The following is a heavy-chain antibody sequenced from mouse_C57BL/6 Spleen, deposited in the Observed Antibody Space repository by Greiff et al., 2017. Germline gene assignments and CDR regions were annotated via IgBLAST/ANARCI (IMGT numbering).Heavy chain of an antibody. Sequence: VQLKESGPELVKPGASVKIPCKASGYTFTDYNMDWVKQSHGKSLEWIGDINPNNGGTIYNQKFKGKATLTVDKSSSTAYMELRSLTSEDTAVYYCARSYYDYDVLDYWGLGTTLTVSS. V-gene: IGHV1-18*01. D-gene: IGHD2-4*01. CDR3: ARSYYDYDVLDY. J-gene: IGHJ2*01. CDR2: INPNNGGT. CDR1: GYTFTDYN.